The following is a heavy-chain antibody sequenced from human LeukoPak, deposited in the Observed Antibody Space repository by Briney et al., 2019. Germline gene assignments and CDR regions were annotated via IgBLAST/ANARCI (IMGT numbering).Heavy chain of an antibody. CDR2: ISSSSSTI. V-gene: IGHV3-48*04. D-gene: IGHD1-14*01. CDR1: GFTFSSYS. Sequence: GGSLRLSCAASGFTFSSYSMNWVRQAPGKGLEWVSYISSSSSTIYYADSVKGRFTISRDNAKNSLYPQMNSLRAEDTAVYYCAKARGSATVSANDYWGQGTLVTVSS. J-gene: IGHJ4*02. CDR3: AKARGSATVSANDY.